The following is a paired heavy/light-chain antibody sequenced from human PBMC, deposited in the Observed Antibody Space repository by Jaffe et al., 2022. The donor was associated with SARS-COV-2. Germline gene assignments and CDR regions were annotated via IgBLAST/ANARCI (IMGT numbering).Heavy chain of an antibody. V-gene: IGHV3-7*03. Sequence: EVQLVESGGGLVQPGGSLRLSCAASGFIFSSHWMTWVRQAPGKGPEWVANIKYDGSEKYYVDSVRGRLTISRDNAENSLYLQMNSLRAEDTAIYYCARGLELPLYWGQGTLVTVSS. CDR1: GFIFSSHW. CDR3: ARGLELPLY. CDR2: IKYDGSEK. D-gene: IGHD1-7*01. J-gene: IGHJ4*02.
Light chain of an antibody. CDR3: LQHNSYPRT. CDR2: AAS. Sequence: DIQMTQSPSSLSASVGDRVTITCRASQGIRNDLGWYQQKPGKAPKCLISAASSLQSGVPSRFSGSGFGTEFTLTISSLQPEDFATYYCLQHNSYPRTFGQGTKVEVK. J-gene: IGKJ1*01. CDR1: QGIRND. V-gene: IGKV1-17*01.